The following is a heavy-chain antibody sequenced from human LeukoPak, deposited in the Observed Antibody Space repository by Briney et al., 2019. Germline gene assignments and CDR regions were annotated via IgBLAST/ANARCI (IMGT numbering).Heavy chain of an antibody. CDR1: GFKFKTYG. D-gene: IGHD6-6*01. J-gene: IGHJ1*01. V-gene: IGHV3-33*06. Sequence: GGSLRLSCAASGFKFKTYGMHWVRQAPGEGLEWVAVIYCDGNQKYYGDSVKGRFTVSRDNSRNTLYLQMNKLEETAVYYCSKVSSSVATRSEYFQHWGQGTLVTVSS. CDR3: SKVSSSVATRSEYFQH. CDR2: IYCDGNQK.